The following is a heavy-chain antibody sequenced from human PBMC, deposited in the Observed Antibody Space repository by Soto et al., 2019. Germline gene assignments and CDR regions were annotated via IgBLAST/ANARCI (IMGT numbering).Heavy chain of an antibody. CDR1: GFTFSNYA. D-gene: IGHD2-2*01. Sequence: EAQLLESGGGLVQPGGSLRLSCAASGFTFSNYAMNWVRQAPGKGLEWVSGISGGSGDSTFYADSVKGRFTISRDNSKNTLHLQMNSLRTEDTAVYYCAKNQPSWATRASFDYWGQVTLVTVSS. J-gene: IGHJ4*02. CDR3: AKNQPSWATRASFDY. CDR2: ISGGSGDST. V-gene: IGHV3-23*01.